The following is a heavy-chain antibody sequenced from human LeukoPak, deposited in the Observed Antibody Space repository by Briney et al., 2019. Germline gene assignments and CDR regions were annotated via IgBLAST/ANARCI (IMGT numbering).Heavy chain of an antibody. Sequence: PGGSLRLSCPASGFVFSDYYMSWIRQAPGKGLEWVSYISSSSSYINYADSVKGRFTISRDNAKNSLYLQMNSLRAEDTAVYYCARVSYGDSGYFDYWGQGILVTVSS. V-gene: IGHV3-11*06. CDR1: GFVFSDYY. J-gene: IGHJ4*02. D-gene: IGHD4-17*01. CDR3: ARVSYGDSGYFDY. CDR2: ISSSSSYI.